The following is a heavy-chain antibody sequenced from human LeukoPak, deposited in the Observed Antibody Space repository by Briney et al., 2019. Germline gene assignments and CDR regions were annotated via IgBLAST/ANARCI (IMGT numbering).Heavy chain of an antibody. CDR2: IDGSGSST. Sequence: PGGSLRLSCAASGFSLSSSVMHWVRQGPGKGLEYVSGIDGSGSSTHYANSLKDRFTISKDNSKNTLYLQMGSLRVEDMAVYYCAKDRVVRGALNWFDPWGQGTLVTVSS. V-gene: IGHV3-64*01. CDR3: AKDRVVRGALNWFDP. D-gene: IGHD3-10*01. J-gene: IGHJ5*02. CDR1: GFSLSSSV.